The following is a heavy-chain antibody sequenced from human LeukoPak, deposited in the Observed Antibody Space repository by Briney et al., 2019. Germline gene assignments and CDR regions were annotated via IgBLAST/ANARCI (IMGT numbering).Heavy chain of an antibody. CDR3: ARARVGDPTDY. D-gene: IGHD1-26*01. V-gene: IGHV3-74*01. Sequence: GGSLRLSCAAPGFPFSSYAMCWVRQAPGKGRGWVSRVHGDGNNIGYADSVKGRFTIFRDNAKNTLYLQMNSLRPDETAVYYCARARVGDPTDYWGQGTLVTVSS. CDR1: GFPFSSYA. CDR2: VHGDGNNI. J-gene: IGHJ4*02.